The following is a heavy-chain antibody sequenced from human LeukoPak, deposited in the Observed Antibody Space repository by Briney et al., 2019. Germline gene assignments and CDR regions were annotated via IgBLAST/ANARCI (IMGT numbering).Heavy chain of an antibody. CDR2: IYYSGST. V-gene: IGHV4-30-4*01. CDR3: ARHYGSGSYYPLLAH. CDR1: GGSISSGDYY. J-gene: IGHJ4*02. Sequence: PSETLSLTCTVSGGSISSGDYYWNWIRQPPGKGLEWIGYIYYSGSTYYNPSLKSRVTISVDTSKNQFSLKLSSVTAADTAVYYCARHYGSGSYYPLLAHWGQGTLVTVAS. D-gene: IGHD3-10*01.